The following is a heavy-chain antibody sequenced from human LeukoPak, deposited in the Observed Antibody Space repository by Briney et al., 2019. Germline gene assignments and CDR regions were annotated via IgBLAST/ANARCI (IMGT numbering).Heavy chain of an antibody. J-gene: IGHJ4*02. CDR2: IIPILESP. CDR1: GCTFSSHA. Sequence: SVKVSCKATGCTFSSHAINCVRQAAGQGLEWMGGIIPILESPKYAQKFHGSVTITADESTSTVYMAVSSLRSEDTAGYYFSRDYTPQYYAAGQLDWGEGTRVTVSS. D-gene: IGHD3-16*01. CDR3: SRDYTPQYYAAGQLD. V-gene: IGHV1-69*01.